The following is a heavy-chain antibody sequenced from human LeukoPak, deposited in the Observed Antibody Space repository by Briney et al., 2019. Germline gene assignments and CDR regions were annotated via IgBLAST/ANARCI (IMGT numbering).Heavy chain of an antibody. CDR2: VYHSGST. D-gene: IGHD4-17*01. CDR3: ARMSPRLRRLTMTTTKGFDY. V-gene: IGHV4-38-2*02. CDR1: GYTVSSGYY. J-gene: IGHJ4*02. Sequence: PSETLSLTCTVSGYTVSSGYYWGWIRQPPGKGLEWIGSVYHSGSTYYKPSLKSRVTISLDTSKNQFSLKLRSVTAADTAMYHCARMSPRLRRLTMTTTKGFDYWGQGTLVTVSS.